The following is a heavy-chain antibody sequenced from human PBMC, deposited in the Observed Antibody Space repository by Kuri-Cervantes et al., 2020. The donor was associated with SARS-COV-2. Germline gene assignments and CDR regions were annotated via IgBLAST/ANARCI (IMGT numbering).Heavy chain of an antibody. V-gene: IGHV4-39*01. CDR2: IYYSGST. D-gene: IGHD1-7*01. J-gene: IGHJ5*02. CDR1: GGSISSSSYY. Sequence: SETLSLTCTVSGGSISSSSYYWGWIRQPPGKGLEWIGSIYYSGSTYYNPSLKSRVTISVDTPKNQFSLKLSSVTAADTAVYYCASGYITGTTVAYDPWGQGTLVTVSS. CDR3: ASGYITGTTVAYDP.